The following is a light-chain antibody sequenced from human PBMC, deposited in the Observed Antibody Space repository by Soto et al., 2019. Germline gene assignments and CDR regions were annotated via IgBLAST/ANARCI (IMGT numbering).Light chain of an antibody. CDR3: SSYTSSTTPV. Sequence: QSALTQPASVSGSPGQSITISCTGTSSDVGGYAYVSWYQQYPGKAPKLVISEVSNRPSGVSHRFSGSRSGNTASLTISVLQAEDEADYYCSSYTSSTTPVFGGGTQLTVL. V-gene: IGLV2-14*01. CDR1: SSDVGGYAY. J-gene: IGLJ3*02. CDR2: EVS.